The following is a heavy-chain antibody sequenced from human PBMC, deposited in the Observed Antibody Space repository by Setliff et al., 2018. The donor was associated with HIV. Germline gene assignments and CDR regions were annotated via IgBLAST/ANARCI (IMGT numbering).Heavy chain of an antibody. CDR1: GGSFSDYY. V-gene: IGHV4-34*01. CDR2: INHSGST. CDR3: ARATVTVDFYYYGLDV. D-gene: IGHD4-17*01. Sequence: SETLSLTCAVYGGSFSDYYWSWIRQPPGKGLEWIGEINHSGSTNYNPSLKSRFTISVDTSKNQFSLKLSSVTAADTAVYYCARATVTVDFYYYGLDVWGQGTTVTVSS. J-gene: IGHJ6*02.